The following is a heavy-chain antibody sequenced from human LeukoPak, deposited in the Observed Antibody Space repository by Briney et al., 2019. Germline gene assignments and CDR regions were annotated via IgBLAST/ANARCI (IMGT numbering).Heavy chain of an antibody. Sequence: ETLSLTCTVSGGSISSSSYYWGWIRQPPGKGLEWVSAISGSGGSTNYADSVKGRFTISRDNSKSTLYLQMNSLRAEDTAVYYCAKAWRKNQLLPNVDYWGQGTLVIVSS. CDR1: GGSISSSSYY. CDR2: ISGSGGST. V-gene: IGHV3-23*01. CDR3: AKAWRKNQLLPNVDY. D-gene: IGHD2-2*01. J-gene: IGHJ4*02.